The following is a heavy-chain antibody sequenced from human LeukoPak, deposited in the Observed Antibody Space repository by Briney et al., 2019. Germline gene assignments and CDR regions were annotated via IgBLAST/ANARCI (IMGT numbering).Heavy chain of an antibody. CDR2: IYYSGST. D-gene: IGHD5-12*01. Sequence: SETLSLTCTVSGGSISSYYWSWIRQPPGKGLEWIGNIYYSGSTNYNPSLKSRVTISVDTSKNQFSLKLSSVTAADTAVYYCARDIDSGYDSLWNWFDPWGQGTRVTVSS. CDR3: ARDIDSGYDSLWNWFDP. V-gene: IGHV4-59*01. J-gene: IGHJ5*02. CDR1: GGSISSYY.